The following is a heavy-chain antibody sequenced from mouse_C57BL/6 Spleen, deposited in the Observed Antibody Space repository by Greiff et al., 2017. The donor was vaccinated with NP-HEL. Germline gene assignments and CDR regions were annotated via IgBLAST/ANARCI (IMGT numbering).Heavy chain of an antibody. CDR2: IYPRDGST. V-gene: IGHV1-85*01. Sequence: VQVVESGPELVKPGASVKLSCKASGYTFTSYDINWVKQRPGQGLEWIGWIYPRDGSTKYNEKFKGKATLTVDTSSSTAYMELHSLTSEDSAVYFCARSITTVVGGYFDVWGTGTTVTVSS. CDR3: ARSITTVVGGYFDV. J-gene: IGHJ1*03. CDR1: GYTFTSYD. D-gene: IGHD1-1*01.